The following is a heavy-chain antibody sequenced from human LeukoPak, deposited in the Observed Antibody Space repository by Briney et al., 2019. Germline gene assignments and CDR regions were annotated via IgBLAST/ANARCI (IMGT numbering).Heavy chain of an antibody. V-gene: IGHV4-59*08. J-gene: IGHJ4*02. CDR3: ARQSYDFWSGYFTYFDY. CDR1: GGSISRYY. Sequence: SEPLSLLCTVSGGSISRYYWRWLRQPPGKGLEWLGYYYYRGSPNYNPSLKSRVPLPLSPSKNQFSPKLSSVTAADTAVYYCARQSYDFWSGYFTYFDYWGQGTLVTVSS. D-gene: IGHD3-3*01. CDR2: YYYRGSP.